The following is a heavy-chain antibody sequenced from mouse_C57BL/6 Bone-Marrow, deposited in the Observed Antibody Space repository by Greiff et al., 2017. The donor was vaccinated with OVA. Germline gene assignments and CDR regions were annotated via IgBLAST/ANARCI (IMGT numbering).Heavy chain of an antibody. CDR3: ARGRLRTDFFDY. D-gene: IGHD2-4*01. Sequence: QVQLQQPGAELVKPGASVKMSCKASGYTFTSYWITWVKQRPGQGLEWIGDIYPGSGSTNYNEKFKSKATLTVDTSSSTAYMQLSSLTSEDSAVYYCARGRLRTDFFDYWGQGTTLTVSS. V-gene: IGHV1-55*01. J-gene: IGHJ2*01. CDR2: IYPGSGST. CDR1: GYTFTSYW.